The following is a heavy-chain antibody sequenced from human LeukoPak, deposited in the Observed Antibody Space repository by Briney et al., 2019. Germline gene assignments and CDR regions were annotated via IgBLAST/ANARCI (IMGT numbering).Heavy chain of an antibody. D-gene: IGHD3-10*01. J-gene: IGHJ4*02. CDR3: VRDVGAVRGEVYFDY. CDR1: EFSVGSNY. CDR2: ITGSGPYM. V-gene: IGHV3-21*06. Sequence: PGGSLRLSCAASEFSVGSNYMTWVRQAPGKGLEWVSSITGSGPYMLYADSVKHRFTISRDNTKNLLYLEMNSLRAEDTAMYFCVRDVGAVRGEVYFDYWGQGTLVTVSS.